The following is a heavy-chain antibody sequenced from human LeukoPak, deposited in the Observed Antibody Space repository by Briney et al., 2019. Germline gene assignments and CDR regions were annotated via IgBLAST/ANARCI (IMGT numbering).Heavy chain of an antibody. D-gene: IGHD6-13*01. CDR3: ARDYSSSWYYFDY. V-gene: IGHV1-18*01. CDR2: ISAYNGNT. CDR1: GYTFTNYG. J-gene: IGHJ4*02. Sequence: ASVKVSCKASGYTFTNYGISWVRQAPGQGLEWMGWISAYNGNTNYAQKVQGRVTMTTDTSTNTAYMEVRSLRSDDTAVYYCARDYSSSWYYFDYWGQGTLLTVSS.